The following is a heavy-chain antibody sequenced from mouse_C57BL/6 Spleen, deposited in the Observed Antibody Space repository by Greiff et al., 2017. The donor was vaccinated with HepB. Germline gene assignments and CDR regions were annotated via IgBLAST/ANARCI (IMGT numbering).Heavy chain of an antibody. CDR1: GYTFTNYW. V-gene: IGHV1-63*01. J-gene: IGHJ1*03. CDR3: ARGGGRGYFDV. D-gene: IGHD1-1*01. CDR2: IYPGGGYT. Sequence: QVQLQQSGAELVRPGTSVKMSCKASGYTFTNYWIGWAKQRPGHGLEWIGDIYPGGGYTNYNEKFKGKATLTADKSSSTAYMQFSSLTSEDSAIYYCARGGGRGYFDVWGTGTTVTVSS.